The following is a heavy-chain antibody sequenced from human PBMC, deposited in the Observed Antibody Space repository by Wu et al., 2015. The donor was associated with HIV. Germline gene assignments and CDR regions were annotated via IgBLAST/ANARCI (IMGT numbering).Heavy chain of an antibody. CDR1: GGTFSTYT. D-gene: IGHD6-13*01. CDR2: LIPLFGTS. Sequence: QVQLVQSGAEVKKPGSSVKISCKASGGTFSTYTMNWVRQAPGQGLEWMGRLIPLFGTSNYAQKFQGRVTITADASETTAYMELSSLRSDDTAVYYCARDGDSGWWHDYWGQGTLVTVPS. J-gene: IGHJ4*02. CDR3: ARDGDSGWWHDY. V-gene: IGHV1-69*15.